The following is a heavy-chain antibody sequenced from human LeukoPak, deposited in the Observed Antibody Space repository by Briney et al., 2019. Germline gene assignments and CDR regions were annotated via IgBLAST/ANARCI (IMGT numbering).Heavy chain of an antibody. V-gene: IGHV4-34*01. Sequence: PSETLSLTCGVYGGSFNDYYWSWIRQPPGKGLEWIGEINHAGNTNYNPSLKSRVSMSVDWSKSQVSLHLNSVTAADTAVYYCARSHGAGLQWFDTWGQGTPVTVSS. CDR2: INHAGNT. CDR1: GGSFNDYY. CDR3: ARSHGAGLQWFDT. D-gene: IGHD3-10*01. J-gene: IGHJ5*02.